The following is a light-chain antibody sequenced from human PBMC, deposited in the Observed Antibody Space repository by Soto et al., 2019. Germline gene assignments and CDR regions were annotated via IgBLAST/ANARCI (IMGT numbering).Light chain of an antibody. Sequence: QAVVTQPPSVSGAPGQRVTIPCTGSSSNIGSFYDVHWYQQLPGTVPKLLIYGDNNRPSGVPDRFSGSKSGTSASLAITGIQAEDEADYYWQSYDNSLSHVVFGGGTKLTVL. CDR1: SSNIGSFYD. V-gene: IGLV1-40*01. J-gene: IGLJ2*01. CDR2: GDN. CDR3: QSYDNSLSHVV.